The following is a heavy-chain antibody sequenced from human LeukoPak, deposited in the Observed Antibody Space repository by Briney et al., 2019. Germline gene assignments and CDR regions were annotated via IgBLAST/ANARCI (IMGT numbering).Heavy chain of an antibody. CDR1: GFTFSSCW. J-gene: IGHJ5*01. Sequence: PGGSLRLSCAASGFTFSSCWMSWVRQAPGKGLEWVSSISSSTSYIYYGDSVKGRFTTSRDNAKNSLYLQVNSLRAEDTAVYYCAREFSSGWYDSWGQGTLVTVSS. CDR3: AREFSSGWYDS. CDR2: ISSSTSYI. V-gene: IGHV3-21*01. D-gene: IGHD6-19*01.